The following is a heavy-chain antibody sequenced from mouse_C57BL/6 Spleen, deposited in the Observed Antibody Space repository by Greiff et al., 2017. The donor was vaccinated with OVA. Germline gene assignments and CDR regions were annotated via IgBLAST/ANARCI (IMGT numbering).Heavy chain of an antibody. V-gene: IGHV1-52*01. CDR2: IDPSDSET. Sequence: QVQLQQPGAELVRPGSSVKLSCKASGYTFTSYWMHWVKQRPIQGLEWIGNIDPSDSETHYNQKFKDKATLTVDKSSSTAYMQLSSLTSEDSAVYYCARTTIGSYYFDDWGQGTTLTVSS. CDR3: ARTTIGSYYFDD. CDR1: GYTFTSYW. J-gene: IGHJ2*01. D-gene: IGHD1-1*01.